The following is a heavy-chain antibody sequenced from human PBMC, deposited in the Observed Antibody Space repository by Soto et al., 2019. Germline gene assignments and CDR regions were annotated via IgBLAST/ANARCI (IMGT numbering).Heavy chain of an antibody. V-gene: IGHV3-48*03. CDR2: ISSSGSTI. Sequence: PGGSLRLSCAASGFTFSSYEMNWVRQAPGKGLEWVSYISSSGSTIYYADSVKGRFTISRDNAKNSLYLQMNSLRAEDTAVYYCAREIDSNYDGMDVWGQGTSVTVSS. CDR3: AREIDSNYDGMDV. CDR1: GFTFSSYE. J-gene: IGHJ6*02. D-gene: IGHD4-4*01.